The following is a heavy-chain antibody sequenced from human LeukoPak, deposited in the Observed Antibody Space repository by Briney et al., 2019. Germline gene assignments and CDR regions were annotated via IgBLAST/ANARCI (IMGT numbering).Heavy chain of an antibody. CDR2: IIPIFGTA. D-gene: IGHD5-18*01. CDR3: ARELGGIQLWLSLDY. J-gene: IGHJ4*02. Sequence: ASVKVSCKASGGTFSSYAISWVRQAPGQGLEWMGGIIPIFGTANYAQKFQGRVTMTRDTSTSTVYMELSSLRSEDTAVYYCARELGGIQLWLSLDYWGQGTLVTVSS. CDR1: GGTFSSYA. V-gene: IGHV1-69*05.